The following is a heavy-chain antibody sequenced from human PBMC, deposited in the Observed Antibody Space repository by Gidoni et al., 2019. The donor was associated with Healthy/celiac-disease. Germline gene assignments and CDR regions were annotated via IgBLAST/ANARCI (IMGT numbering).Heavy chain of an antibody. CDR2: IIPIFGTA. CDR3: ARVGGARAARPSKWELPMAAVDY. D-gene: IGHD1-26*01. V-gene: IGHV1-69*01. CDR1: GGTFSSYA. J-gene: IGHJ4*02. Sequence: QVQLVQSGAEVKQPGSSVKVSCKASGGTFSSYALSWVRQAPGQGLEWMGGIIPIFGTANYAQKFQGRVTITADESTSTAYMELSSLRSEDTAVYYCARVGGARAARPSKWELPMAAVDYWGQGTLVTVSS.